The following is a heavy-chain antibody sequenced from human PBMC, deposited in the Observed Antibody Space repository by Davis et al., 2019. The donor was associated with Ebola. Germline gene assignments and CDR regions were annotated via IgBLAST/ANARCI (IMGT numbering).Heavy chain of an antibody. CDR1: GYTFTSYY. CDR2: INPSGGST. CDR3: ATGAPVTVYGVVLIKEGEYYGMDV. Sequence: AASVKVSCKASGYTFTSYYMHWVRQAPGQGLEWMGIINPSGGSTSYAQKFQGRVTMTRDTSTSTVYMELSSLRSEDTAVYYCATGAPVTVYGVVLIKEGEYYGMDVWGQGTTVTVSS. V-gene: IGHV1-46*01. D-gene: IGHD3-3*01. J-gene: IGHJ6*01.